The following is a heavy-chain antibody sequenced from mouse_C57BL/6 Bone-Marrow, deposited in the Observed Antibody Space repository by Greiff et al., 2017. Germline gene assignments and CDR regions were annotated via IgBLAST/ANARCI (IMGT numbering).Heavy chain of an antibody. CDR2: IDPEDGET. J-gene: IGHJ2*01. CDR1: GFNIKDYY. CDR3: APYYYGSRSREDYFDY. V-gene: IGHV14-2*01. D-gene: IGHD1-1*01. Sequence: VQLQQSGAELVKPGASVKLSCTASGFNIKDYYMHWVKQRTEQGLEWIGRIDPEDGETKSAPKFQGKATITADTSSNTAYLQLSSLTSEDTAVYYCAPYYYGSRSREDYFDYWGQGTTLTVSS.